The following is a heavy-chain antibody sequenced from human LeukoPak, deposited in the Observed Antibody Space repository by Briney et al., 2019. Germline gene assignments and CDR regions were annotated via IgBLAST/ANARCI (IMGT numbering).Heavy chain of an antibody. CDR3: AKGQPGGTQLPSWAPYYFDY. CDR2: ISYDGSNK. V-gene: IGHV3-30*18. D-gene: IGHD5-18*01. CDR1: GFTFSSYD. Sequence: PGRSLRLSCAASGFTFSSYDMHWVRQAPGKGLEWVTVISYDGSNKYYGDSVKGRFTISRDNSKNTLYLKMNSLRAEDTAVYYCAKGQPGGTQLPSWAPYYFDYWGQGTLVTVSS. J-gene: IGHJ4*02.